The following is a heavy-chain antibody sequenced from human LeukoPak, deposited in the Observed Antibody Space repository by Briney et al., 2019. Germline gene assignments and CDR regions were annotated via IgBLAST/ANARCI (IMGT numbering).Heavy chain of an antibody. J-gene: IGHJ4*02. D-gene: IGHD2/OR15-2a*01. V-gene: IGHV4-39*01. CDR2: IYYSGST. Sequence: SETLSLTCTVSGGSISSSSYYWGWIRQPPGQGLEWIGSIYYSGSTYYNPSLKSRVTISVDTSKNQFSLKLNSLTAADTAVYYCATSVGLGSTLDYWGQGTLVTVSS. CDR3: ATSVGLGSTLDY. CDR1: GGSISSSSYY.